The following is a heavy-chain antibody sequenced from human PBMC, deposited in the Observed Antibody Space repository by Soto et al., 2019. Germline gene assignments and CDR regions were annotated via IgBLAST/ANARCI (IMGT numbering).Heavy chain of an antibody. CDR2: IWYDGSNK. Sequence: VGSLRLSCAASGFTFSSYGMHWVRQAPGKGLEWVAVIWYDGSNKYYADSVKGRFTISRDNSKNTLYLQMNSLRAEDTAVYYCARMEVIAVAGYYYYYGMDVWGQGTTVTVSS. D-gene: IGHD6-19*01. J-gene: IGHJ6*02. CDR3: ARMEVIAVAGYYYYYGMDV. V-gene: IGHV3-33*01. CDR1: GFTFSSYG.